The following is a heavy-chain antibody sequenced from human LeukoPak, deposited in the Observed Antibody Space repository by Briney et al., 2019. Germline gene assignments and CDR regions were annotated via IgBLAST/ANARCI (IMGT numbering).Heavy chain of an antibody. Sequence: GGSLRLSCAASGFTFSSYSMNWVRQAPGKGLEWVSSISSSSSYIYYADSVKGRITISRDNAKNSLYLQMNSLRAEDTAVYYCASSGSYSFLSDYWGQGTLVTVSS. V-gene: IGHV3-21*01. D-gene: IGHD1-26*01. CDR1: GFTFSSYS. J-gene: IGHJ4*02. CDR2: ISSSSSYI. CDR3: ASSGSYSFLSDY.